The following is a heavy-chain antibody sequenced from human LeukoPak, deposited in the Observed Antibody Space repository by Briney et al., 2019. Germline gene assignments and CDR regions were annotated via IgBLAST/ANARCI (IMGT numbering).Heavy chain of an antibody. CDR1: GYTFTGYY. J-gene: IGHJ4*02. CDR3: ARAVHYYDSSGYYYFGY. V-gene: IGHV1-2*02. D-gene: IGHD3-22*01. CDR2: INPNSGGT. Sequence: GASVKVSCKASGYTFTGYYMHWVRQAPGQGLEWMGWINPNSGGTNYAQKFRGRVTMTRDTTISTAYMELSRLRSDDTAVYYCARAVHYYDSSGYYYFGYWGQGTLVTVSS.